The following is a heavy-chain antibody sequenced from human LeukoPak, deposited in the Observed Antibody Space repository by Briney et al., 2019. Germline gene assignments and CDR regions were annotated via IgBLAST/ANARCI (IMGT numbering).Heavy chain of an antibody. D-gene: IGHD4/OR15-4a*01. CDR2: ISYDGSNK. V-gene: IGHV3-30*18. Sequence: GGSLRLSCAASGFTFSSYGMHWVRQAPGKGLEWVAVISYDGSNKYYADSVKGRFTISRDNAKNTLYLQMNSLRAEDTAVYYCAKDSLWSYKLFDYWGQGTLVTVSS. CDR3: AKDSLWSYKLFDY. J-gene: IGHJ4*02. CDR1: GFTFSSYG.